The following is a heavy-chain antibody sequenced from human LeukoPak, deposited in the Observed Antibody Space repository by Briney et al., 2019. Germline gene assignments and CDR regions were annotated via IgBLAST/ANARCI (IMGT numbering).Heavy chain of an antibody. CDR2: ISSSGSTI. CDR3: ARDAPRRGCSGGSCYSETGNYYYYYMDV. CDR1: GFTFSDYY. J-gene: IGHJ6*03. D-gene: IGHD2-15*01. V-gene: IGHV3-11*04. Sequence: GGSLRLSCAASGFTFSDYYMSWIRQAPGKGLEWVSYISSSGSTIYYADSVKGRFTISRDNAKNPLYLQMNSLRAEDTAVYYCARDAPRRGCSGGSCYSETGNYYYYYMDVWGKGTTVTVSS.